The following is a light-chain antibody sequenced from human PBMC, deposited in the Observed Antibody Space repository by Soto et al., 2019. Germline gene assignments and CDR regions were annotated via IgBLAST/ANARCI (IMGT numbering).Light chain of an antibody. CDR3: KSYTGSSTYV. J-gene: IGLJ1*01. V-gene: IGLV2-18*02. CDR1: SSVVGGYNC. Sequence: QSVLTQPPSASGSPGQSVTISCTGTSSVVGGYNCVSWYQQHPGAAPKLMIYEVSNRPSGVPDRFSGSKSGNTASLTISGLQAEDEADYYCKSYTGSSTYVFGTGTKVTVL. CDR2: EVS.